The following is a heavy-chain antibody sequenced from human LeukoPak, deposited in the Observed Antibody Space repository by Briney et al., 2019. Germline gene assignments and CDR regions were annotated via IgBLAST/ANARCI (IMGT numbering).Heavy chain of an antibody. D-gene: IGHD3-10*01. CDR3: ARGGGVVRGVRKLFDY. Sequence: ASVKVSCKASGYTFTSYGISWVRQAPGQGLEWMGWISAYNGNTNYAQKFQGRVTMTRDTSISTAYMELSRLRSDDTAVYYCARGGGVVRGVRKLFDYWGQGTLVTVSS. CDR1: GYTFTSYG. J-gene: IGHJ4*02. CDR2: ISAYNGNT. V-gene: IGHV1-18*01.